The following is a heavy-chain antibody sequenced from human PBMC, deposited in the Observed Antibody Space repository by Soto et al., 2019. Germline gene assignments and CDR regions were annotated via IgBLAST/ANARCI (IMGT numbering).Heavy chain of an antibody. J-gene: IGHJ6*02. Sequence: GGSLRLSCAASGFTFSSYVMTWVRQAPGKGLEWVSGISAGGDTTFYADSVKGRFTISRDNSKNTLYLQMNSLRAEDTAVYYCAAHLWYSSWTALHHGMDVWGHGTTVTVSS. CDR1: GFTFSSYV. D-gene: IGHD6-13*01. CDR3: AAHLWYSSWTALHHGMDV. CDR2: ISAGGDTT. V-gene: IGHV3-23*01.